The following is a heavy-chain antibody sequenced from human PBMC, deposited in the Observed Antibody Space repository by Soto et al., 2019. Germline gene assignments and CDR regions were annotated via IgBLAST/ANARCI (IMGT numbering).Heavy chain of an antibody. D-gene: IGHD3-22*01. CDR3: AKDSSGYPGGYFDY. V-gene: IGHV3-23*01. CDR2: ISGSGRST. CDR1: GFTFSSYA. Sequence: EVQLLESGGGLVQPGGSLRLSCAASGFTFSSYAMSLVRQAPGKGLEWVSAISGSGRSTSYADSVKRRFTISRDISKNTLYLQMNSLRAEDTAVYYCAKDSSGYPGGYFDYWGQGTLVTVSS. J-gene: IGHJ4*02.